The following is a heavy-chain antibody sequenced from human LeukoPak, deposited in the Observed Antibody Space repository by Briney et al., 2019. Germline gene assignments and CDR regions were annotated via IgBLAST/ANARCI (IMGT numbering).Heavy chain of an antibody. CDR2: MNHSGSA. V-gene: IGHV4-34*01. J-gene: IGHJ5*02. CDR1: GGSFSGYY. Sequence: PSETLSLTCAVYGGSFSGYYWTWIRQPPGKGLEWIGEMNHSGSANYNPSLKSRVTISADTSKNQCSLRLSSVTAADTAVYYCARLRGATVPHNWFDPWGQGTLVTVSS. CDR3: ARLRGATVPHNWFDP. D-gene: IGHD1-26*01.